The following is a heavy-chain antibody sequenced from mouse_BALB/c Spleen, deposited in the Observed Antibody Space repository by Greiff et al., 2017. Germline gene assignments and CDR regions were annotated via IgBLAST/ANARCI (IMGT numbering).Heavy chain of an antibody. CDR1: GYTFTSYT. CDR2: INPSSGYT. D-gene: IGHD2-3*01. J-gene: IGHJ2*01. Sequence: VQLQQSAAELARPGASVKMSCKASGYTFTSYTMHWVKQRPGQGLEWIGYINPSSGYTEYNQKFKDKTTLTADKSSSTAYMQLSSLTSEDSAVYYCARKEGYDGYLDYWGQGTTLTVSS. V-gene: IGHV1-4*02. CDR3: ARKEGYDGYLDY.